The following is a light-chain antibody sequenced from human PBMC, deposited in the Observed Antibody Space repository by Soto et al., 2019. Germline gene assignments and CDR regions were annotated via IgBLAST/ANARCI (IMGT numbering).Light chain of an antibody. J-gene: IGLJ2*01. V-gene: IGLV2-8*01. CDR1: YNY. Sequence: QSALTQPPSASGSPGQSVTISCTGYNYVSWYQQHPGKAPKLMIYEVDKRPSGVPDRFSGSKSGNTASLTVSGLQAEDEADYYCSSYGGSNNLVFGVGTQLTVL. CDR2: EVD. CDR3: SSYGGSNNLV.